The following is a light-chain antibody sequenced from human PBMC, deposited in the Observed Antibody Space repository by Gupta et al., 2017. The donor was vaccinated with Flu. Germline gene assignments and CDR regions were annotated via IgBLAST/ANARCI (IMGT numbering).Light chain of an antibody. CDR2: KTS. CDR3: NQEEPRPGT. Sequence: PSTRSASVGDTVTINCRASQNIVNCLAWYQQKPGRAPKLLISKTSYLERGVPSRFSGSKSGTEFTLAISSLQPDDFATYYCNQEEPRPGTFGQGTKVEI. J-gene: IGKJ1*01. V-gene: IGKV1-5*03. CDR1: QNIVNC.